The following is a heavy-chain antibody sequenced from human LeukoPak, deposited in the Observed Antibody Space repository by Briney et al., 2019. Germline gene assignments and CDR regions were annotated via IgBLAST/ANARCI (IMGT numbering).Heavy chain of an antibody. CDR1: DGSISSSY. Sequence: SETLSLTCTVSDGSISSSYWSWIRQPPGKGLEWIGSIYYSGSTNYNPSLKSRVTISVDTSKNQFSLKLSSVTAADTAVYYCARHRRAVAGKVDYWGQGTLVTVSS. CDR2: IYYSGST. V-gene: IGHV4-59*08. D-gene: IGHD6-19*01. CDR3: ARHRRAVAGKVDY. J-gene: IGHJ4*02.